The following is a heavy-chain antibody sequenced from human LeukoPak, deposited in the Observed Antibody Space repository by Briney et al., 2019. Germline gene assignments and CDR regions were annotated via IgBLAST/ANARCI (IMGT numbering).Heavy chain of an antibody. J-gene: IGHJ4*02. Sequence: SETLSLTCTVSGGSISSGGYYWSWIRQHPGKGLEWIGYIYYSGSTYYNPSLKSRVTISVDTSRNQFSLKLSSVTAADTAVYYCARDRGDGSGSYYLGVLDYWGQGTLVTVSS. D-gene: IGHD3-10*01. V-gene: IGHV4-31*03. CDR2: IYYSGST. CDR3: ARDRGDGSGSYYLGVLDY. CDR1: GGSISSGGYY.